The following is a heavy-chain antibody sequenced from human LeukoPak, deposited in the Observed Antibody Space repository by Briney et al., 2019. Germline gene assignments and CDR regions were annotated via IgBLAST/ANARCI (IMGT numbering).Heavy chain of an antibody. CDR2: ISGNGAGT. D-gene: IGHD3-22*01. CDR3: AKDRPNYYDSSGHYYRRNGDY. J-gene: IGHJ4*02. V-gene: IGHV3-23*01. Sequence: PGGSLRLSCAASGFTFSIYAMSWVRQAPGRGLEWVSSISGNGAGTFYADSVKGRFTISRDNSQNTLFLQMNSLRAEDSAIFYCAKDRPNYYDSSGHYYRRNGDYWGQGTLVTVSS. CDR1: GFTFSIYA.